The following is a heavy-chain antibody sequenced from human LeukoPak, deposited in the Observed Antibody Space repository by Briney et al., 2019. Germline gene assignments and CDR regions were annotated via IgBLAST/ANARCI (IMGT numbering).Heavy chain of an antibody. J-gene: IGHJ4*02. V-gene: IGHV1-69*05. CDR1: GGTFSSYA. CDR2: IIPIFGTA. Sequence: LVKVSCKASGGTFSSYAISWVRQAPGQGLEWMGGIIPIFGTANYAQKFQGRVTITTDESTSTAYMELSSLRSEDTAVYYCARGSSGYNWNYSLDYWGQGTLVTVSS. CDR3: ARGSSGYNWNYSLDY. D-gene: IGHD1-7*01.